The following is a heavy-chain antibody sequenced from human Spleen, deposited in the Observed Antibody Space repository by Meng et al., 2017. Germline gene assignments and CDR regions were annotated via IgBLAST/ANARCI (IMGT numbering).Heavy chain of an antibody. V-gene: IGHV4-34*01. CDR2: INHSGST. J-gene: IGHJ4*02. CDR1: VWCFRTYY. CDR3: ARGPTTMAHDFDY. D-gene: IGHD4-11*01. Sequence: VQLFELASGYMAASDTLSRCFGDSVWCFRTYYWSWIRHPPGKGLEWIGAINHSGSTNYNPSLESRATISVDTSQNNLSLKLSSVTAADSAVYYCARGPTTMAHDFDYWGQGTLVTVSS.